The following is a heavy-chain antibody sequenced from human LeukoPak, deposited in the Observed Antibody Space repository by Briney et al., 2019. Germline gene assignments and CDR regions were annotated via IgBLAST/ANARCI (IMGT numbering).Heavy chain of an antibody. J-gene: IGHJ4*02. Sequence: GGSLRLSCVASGLTFTSSDFNWIRQAPGKGLEWLSTITRSGSNLYYADSVKGRFSTSRDDAKDSVYLQMESLRVEDTAIYYCARNFDSWGQGTLVTVSS. CDR1: GLTFTSSD. V-gene: IGHV3-21*01. CDR2: ITRSGSNL. CDR3: ARNFDS.